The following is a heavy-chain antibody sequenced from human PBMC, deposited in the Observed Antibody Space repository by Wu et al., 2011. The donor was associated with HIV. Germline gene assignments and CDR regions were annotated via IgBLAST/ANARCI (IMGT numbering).Heavy chain of an antibody. J-gene: IGHJ4*02. CDR2: INPNSGGT. Sequence: QVQLVQSGAEVKKPGASVKVSCKASGYTFTGYYMHWVRQAPGQGLEWMGWINPNSGGTNYAQKFQGRVTMTRDTSISTAYMELSRLRSDDTAVYYCARLYYDSSGPGRGMGGYWGQGTLVTVSS. V-gene: IGHV1-2*02. CDR3: ARLYYDSSGPGRGMGGY. CDR1: GYTFTGYY. D-gene: IGHD3-22*01.